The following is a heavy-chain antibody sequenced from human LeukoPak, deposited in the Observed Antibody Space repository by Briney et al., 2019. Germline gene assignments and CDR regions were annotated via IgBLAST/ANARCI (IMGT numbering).Heavy chain of an antibody. D-gene: IGHD4-4*01. V-gene: IGHV4-34*01. Sequence: SETLSLTCAVYGGSFSGYYWSWIRQPPGKGLEWIGEINHSGSTNYNPSLKSRVTISVDTSKNQFSLKLSSVTAADTAVYYCARVDATQKTTVTTCDYWGQGTLVTVSS. CDR2: INHSGST. J-gene: IGHJ4*02. CDR1: GGSFSGYY. CDR3: ARVDATQKTTVTTCDY.